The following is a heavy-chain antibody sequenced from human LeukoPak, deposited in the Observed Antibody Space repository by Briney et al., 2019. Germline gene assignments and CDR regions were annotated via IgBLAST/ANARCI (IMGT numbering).Heavy chain of an antibody. Sequence: PGGSLRLSCAASGFTFSSYAMHWVRQAPGKGLEWVAVISYDGSNKYYADSVKGRFTTSRDNSKNTLYLQMNSLRAEDTAVYYCARGEDWDTAMVALFDYWGQGTLVTVSS. CDR2: ISYDGSNK. CDR1: GFTFSSYA. V-gene: IGHV3-30*04. D-gene: IGHD5-18*01. CDR3: ARGEDWDTAMVALFDY. J-gene: IGHJ4*02.